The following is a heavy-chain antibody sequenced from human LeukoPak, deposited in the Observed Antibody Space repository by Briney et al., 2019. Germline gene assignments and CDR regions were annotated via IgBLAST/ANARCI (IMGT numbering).Heavy chain of an antibody. Sequence: SETLSLTCAVYGGSFSGYYWSWIRQPPGKGLEWIGEINHSGSTNYNPSLKSRVTISVDTFKNQFSLKLSSVTAADTAVYYCARSRLWFGEFFDAFDIWGQGTMVTVSS. D-gene: IGHD3-10*01. V-gene: IGHV4-34*01. J-gene: IGHJ3*02. CDR2: INHSGST. CDR3: ARSRLWFGEFFDAFDI. CDR1: GGSFSGYY.